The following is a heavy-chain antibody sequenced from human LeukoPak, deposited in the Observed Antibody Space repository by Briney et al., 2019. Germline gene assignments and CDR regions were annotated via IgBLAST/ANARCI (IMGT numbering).Heavy chain of an antibody. CDR1: GYTFTSYY. CDR2: INPSGGST. J-gene: IGHJ6*03. CDR3: AKVEFWSGYSSYYYMDV. Sequence: ASVKVSCKASGYTFTSYYMHWVRQAPGQGLEWMGIINPSGGSTSYAQKFQGRVTMTTDTSTSTAYMELRSLRSDDTAVYYCAKVEFWSGYSSYYYMDVWGKGTTVTVSS. V-gene: IGHV1-46*01. D-gene: IGHD3-3*01.